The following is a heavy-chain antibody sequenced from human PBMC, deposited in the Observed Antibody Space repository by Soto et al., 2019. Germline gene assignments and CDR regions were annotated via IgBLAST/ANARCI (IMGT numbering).Heavy chain of an antibody. CDR1: GYTFTNFY. J-gene: IGHJ4*02. CDR3: ARLWCGGHCYFDY. D-gene: IGHD2-21*02. CDR2: INTGVGST. Sequence: QVQLVQSGAELKKPGASVKVSCKASGYTFTNFYIHWVRQAPGQGLEWMGRINTGVGSTTYAQRFQDRVTMTRDTSTSTVYMELSSLRSEDRAMYYCARLWCGGHCYFDYWGPGTLVTVSS. V-gene: IGHV1-46*01.